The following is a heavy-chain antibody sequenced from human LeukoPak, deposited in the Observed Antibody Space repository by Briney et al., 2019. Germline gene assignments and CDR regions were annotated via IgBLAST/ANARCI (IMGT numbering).Heavy chain of an antibody. V-gene: IGHV3-23*01. CDR1: GFTFSSYA. Sequence: PGGSLRLSCAASGFTFSSYAMSWVRQAPGKGLEWVSAISGSGGSTYYADSVKGRFTISRDNSKNTLYLQMNSLRAEDTAVYYCAKATAGYCSGGSCSGYHFDYWGQGTLVTVSS. D-gene: IGHD2-15*01. CDR3: AKATAGYCSGGSCSGYHFDY. CDR2: ISGSGGST. J-gene: IGHJ4*02.